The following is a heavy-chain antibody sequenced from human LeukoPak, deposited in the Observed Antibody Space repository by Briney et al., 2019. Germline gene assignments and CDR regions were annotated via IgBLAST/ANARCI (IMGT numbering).Heavy chain of an antibody. CDR3: ARGWRLQERRYDY. CDR1: GGSISSSSYY. J-gene: IGHJ4*02. CDR2: IYYSGST. D-gene: IGHD5-24*01. V-gene: IGHV4-39*01. Sequence: TSETLSLTCTVSGGSISSSSYYWGWIRQPPGKELEWIGSIYYSGSTYYNPSLKSRVTISVDTSKNQFSLKLSSVTAADTAVYYCARGWRLQERRYDYWGQGTLVTVSS.